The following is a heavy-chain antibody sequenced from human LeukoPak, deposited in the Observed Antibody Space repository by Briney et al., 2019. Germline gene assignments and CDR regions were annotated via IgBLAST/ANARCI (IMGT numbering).Heavy chain of an antibody. D-gene: IGHD3-10*01. CDR1: GGSFSGYY. CDR3: ARVKIREYNYYGMDV. CDR2: INHSGST. V-gene: IGHV4-34*01. J-gene: IGHJ6*02. Sequence: SETLSLTCAVYGGSFSGYYWSWIRQPPGEGLEWIGEINHSGSTNYNPSLKSRVTISVDTSKNQFSLKLSSVTAADTAVYYCARVKIREYNYYGMDVWGQGATVTVSS.